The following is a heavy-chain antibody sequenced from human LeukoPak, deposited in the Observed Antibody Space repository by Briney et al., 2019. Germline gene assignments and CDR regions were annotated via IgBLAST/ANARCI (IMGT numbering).Heavy chain of an antibody. CDR1: GFTVRSNY. D-gene: IGHD6-13*01. J-gene: IGHJ4*02. CDR3: AKAVRIAAAGYYFDY. V-gene: IGHV3-66*01. CDR2: IYSGGST. Sequence: GGSLRLSCAASGFTVRSNYMSWVRQAPGKGLEWVSVIYSGGSTYYADSVKGRFTISRDNSKNTLYLQMNSLRAEDTAVYYCAKAVRIAAAGYYFDYWGQGTLVTVSS.